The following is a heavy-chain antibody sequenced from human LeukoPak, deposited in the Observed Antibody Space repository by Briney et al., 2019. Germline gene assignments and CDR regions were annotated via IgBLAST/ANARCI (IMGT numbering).Heavy chain of an antibody. J-gene: IGHJ4*02. CDR2: IYYSGNT. Sequence: SETLSLTCTVSGGSISSYYWSWIRQPPGKGLEWIGYIYYSGNTNYNPPLKSRVTISVDTSKNQFSLKLTSVTAADTAVYYCARASRGHDYWGQGTLVTVSS. CDR3: ARASRGHDY. CDR1: GGSISSYY. V-gene: IGHV4-59*01. D-gene: IGHD3-10*01.